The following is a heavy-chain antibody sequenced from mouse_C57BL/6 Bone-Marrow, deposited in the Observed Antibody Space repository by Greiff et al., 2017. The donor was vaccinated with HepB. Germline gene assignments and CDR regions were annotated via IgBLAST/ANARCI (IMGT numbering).Heavy chain of an antibody. CDR2: INPSNGGT. J-gene: IGHJ2*01. CDR1: GYTFTSYW. Sequence: QVQLKQPGTELVKPGASVKLSCKASGYTFTSYWMHWVKQRPGQGLEWIGNINPSNGGTNYNEKFKSKATLTVDKSSSTAYMQLSSLTSEDSAVYFGARHAGPFYFDYWGQGTTLTVSS. D-gene: IGHD3-1*01. CDR3: ARHAGPFYFDY. V-gene: IGHV1-53*01.